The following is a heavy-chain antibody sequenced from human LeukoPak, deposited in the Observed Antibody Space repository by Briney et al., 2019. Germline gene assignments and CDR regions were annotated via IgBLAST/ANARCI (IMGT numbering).Heavy chain of an antibody. J-gene: IGHJ4*02. D-gene: IGHD5-18*01. CDR2: FDPEDGET. CDR1: GYTLTELS. Sequence: GASVKVSCKVSGYTLTELSMHWVRQAPGKGLEWMGGFDPEDGETIYAQKFQGRVTMTEDTSTDTAYMELSSLRSEDTAVYYCATGLFWDTAMVLYHPPDYWGQGTLVTVSS. V-gene: IGHV1-24*01. CDR3: ATGLFWDTAMVLYHPPDY.